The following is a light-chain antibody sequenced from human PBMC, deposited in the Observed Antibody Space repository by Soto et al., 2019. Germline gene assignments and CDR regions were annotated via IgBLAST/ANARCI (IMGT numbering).Light chain of an antibody. CDR2: GND. Sequence: QSVLTQPPSVSGAPGQRVTISCTGSSSNIGASFHVHWYQQLPGTAPKLLIYGNDNRPSGVPDRFSGSKSGTSASLAITGLQVDDEADYYCQSYDRSLTASVFGGGTKVTVL. CDR3: QSYDRSLTASV. V-gene: IGLV1-40*01. J-gene: IGLJ2*01. CDR1: SSNIGASFH.